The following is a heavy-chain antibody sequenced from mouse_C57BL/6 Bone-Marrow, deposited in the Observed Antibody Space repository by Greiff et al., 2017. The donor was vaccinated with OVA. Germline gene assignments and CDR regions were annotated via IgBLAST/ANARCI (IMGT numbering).Heavy chain of an antibody. J-gene: IGHJ4*01. CDR2: ISYSGST. CDR1: GYSITSDY. D-gene: IGHD2-5*01. V-gene: IGHV3-8*01. Sequence: EVKLMESGPGLAKPSQTLSLTCSVTGYSITSDYWNWIRKFPGNKLEYMGYISYSGSTYYNPSLKSRISITRDTSKNQYYLQLNSVTTEDTATYYCARSEAYYSNYLYYAMDYWGQGTSVTVSS. CDR3: ARSEAYYSNYLYYAMDY.